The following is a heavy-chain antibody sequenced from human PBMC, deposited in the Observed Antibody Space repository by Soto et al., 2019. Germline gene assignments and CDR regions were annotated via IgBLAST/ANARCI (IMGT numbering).Heavy chain of an antibody. CDR1: GYTFSNYG. V-gene: IGHV1-18*04. CDR3: ARDEGIRGFDS. Sequence: QVQLVQSGDEVKKSGASVKVSCKASGYTFSNYGISWVRQAPGQGLEWMGWISGYNGLTAYAQNVQGRVTMTIDTPTRTVFMELTSLRSNDTAFYYCARDEGIRGFDSWGQGTLVTVSS. D-gene: IGHD3-10*01. J-gene: IGHJ4*02. CDR2: ISGYNGLT.